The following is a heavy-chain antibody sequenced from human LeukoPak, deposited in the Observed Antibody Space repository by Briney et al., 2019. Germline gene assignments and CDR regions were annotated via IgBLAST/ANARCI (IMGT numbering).Heavy chain of an antibody. J-gene: IGHJ4*02. D-gene: IGHD1-14*01. CDR1: EFTVSSNY. CDR3: AKEIGPELTGFDY. Sequence: PGGSLRLSCTASEFTVSSNYMSWVRQAPGKGLEWVSAISGSGGSTYYADSVKGRFTISRDNSKNTLYLQMNSLRAEDTAVYYCAKEIGPELTGFDYWGQGTLVTVSS. CDR2: ISGSGGST. V-gene: IGHV3-23*01.